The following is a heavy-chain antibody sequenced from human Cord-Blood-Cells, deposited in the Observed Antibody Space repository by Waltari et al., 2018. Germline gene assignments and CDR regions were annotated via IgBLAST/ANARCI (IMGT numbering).Heavy chain of an antibody. CDR1: AAPISSTSYY. CDR3: ATPRD. V-gene: IGHV4-39*01. CDR2: IYYSGST. Sequence: HLQLQASGPRLVTPSATLSLTCPVSAAPISSTSYYWGWIRPPPGKGLEWIGSIYYSGSTYYNPSLKSRVTISVDTSKNQFSLKLSSVTAADTAVYYCATPRDWGQGTLVTVSS. J-gene: IGHJ4*02.